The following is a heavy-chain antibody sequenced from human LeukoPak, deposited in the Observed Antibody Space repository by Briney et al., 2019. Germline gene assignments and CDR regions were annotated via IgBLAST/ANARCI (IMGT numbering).Heavy chain of an antibody. D-gene: IGHD3-22*01. CDR3: ARSDYYDSSGYDS. CDR2: ISAQSGNT. V-gene: IGHV1-18*01. CDR1: GYTFANYL. J-gene: IGHJ5*01. Sequence: ASMKVSCKASGYTFANYLISWVRQAPGQGLEWMGRISAQSGNTNYAQNVQGRASLATDAATGTAYMELRSLRFDDTAIYYCARSDYYDSSGYDSWGQGTLVTVSS.